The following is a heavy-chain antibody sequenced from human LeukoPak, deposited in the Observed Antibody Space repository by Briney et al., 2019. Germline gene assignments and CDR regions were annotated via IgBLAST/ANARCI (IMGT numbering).Heavy chain of an antibody. CDR2: IYHSGST. D-gene: IGHD3-3*01. CDR1: GGSISTYY. CDR3: ARTGYYDFWSGYYDY. Sequence: PSETLSLTCTVSGGSISTYYWSWIRQPPGKGLEWIGSIYHSGSTYYNPSLKSRVTISVDTSKNQFSLKLSSVTAADTAVYYCARTGYYDFWSGYYDYWGQGTLVTVSS. V-gene: IGHV4-59*08. J-gene: IGHJ4*02.